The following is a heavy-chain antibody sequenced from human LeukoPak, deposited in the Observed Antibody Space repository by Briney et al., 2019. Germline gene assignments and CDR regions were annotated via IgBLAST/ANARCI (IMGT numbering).Heavy chain of an antibody. CDR2: INPNSGGT. J-gene: IGHJ4*02. V-gene: IGHV1-2*02. Sequence: ASVKVSCKASGFTFTGYYMHWVRQAPGQGLEWMGWINPNSGGTNYAQKFQGRVTMTRGTSITTAYMELTSLRSDDTAVYYCARDLFYSVSGTYYNVGRVFNYWGQGTLVTVSS. D-gene: IGHD3-10*01. CDR1: GFTFTGYY. CDR3: ARDLFYSVSGTYYNVGRVFNY.